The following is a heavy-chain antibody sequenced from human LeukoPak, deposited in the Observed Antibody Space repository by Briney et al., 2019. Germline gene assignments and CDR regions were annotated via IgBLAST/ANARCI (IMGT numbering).Heavy chain of an antibody. CDR3: ASVLTGYYDYFDY. CDR1: GFIVSSNY. D-gene: IGHD3-9*01. V-gene: IGHV3-53*01. Sequence: GGSLRLSCAASGFIVSSNYMSWVRQAPGKGLEWVSVIYSGGSTYYADSVKGRFTISRDNSKNTLYLQLNSLRAEDTAVYYCASVLTGYYDYFDYWGQGTLVTVSS. J-gene: IGHJ4*02. CDR2: IYSGGST.